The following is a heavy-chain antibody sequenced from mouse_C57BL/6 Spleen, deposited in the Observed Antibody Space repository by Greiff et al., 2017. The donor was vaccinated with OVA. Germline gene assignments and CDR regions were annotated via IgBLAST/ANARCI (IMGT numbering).Heavy chain of an antibody. Sequence: QVQLQQPGAELVKPGASVKLSCKASGYTFTSYWMQWVKQRPGQGLEWIGEIDPSDSYPNYNQKFKGKATLTVDTSSSTAYMQLSSLTSEDSAVYYCARRRGYQYYFDYWGQGTTLTVSS. V-gene: IGHV1-50*01. D-gene: IGHD2-2*01. CDR3: ARRRGYQYYFDY. J-gene: IGHJ2*01. CDR2: IDPSDSYP. CDR1: GYTFTSYW.